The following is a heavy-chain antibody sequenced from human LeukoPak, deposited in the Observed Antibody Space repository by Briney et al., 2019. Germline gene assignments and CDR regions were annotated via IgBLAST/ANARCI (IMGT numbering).Heavy chain of an antibody. Sequence: GGSLRLSCAASGFTVSSNEMSWVRQAPGKGLEWVSSISGGSTYYADSRKGRFTISRDNSKNTLYLQMNSLRAEDTAVYYCAKVGGCSSTSCSNWFDPWGQGTLVTVSS. D-gene: IGHD2-2*01. CDR1: GFTVSSNE. CDR3: AKVGGCSSTSCSNWFDP. CDR2: ISGGST. V-gene: IGHV3-38-3*01. J-gene: IGHJ5*02.